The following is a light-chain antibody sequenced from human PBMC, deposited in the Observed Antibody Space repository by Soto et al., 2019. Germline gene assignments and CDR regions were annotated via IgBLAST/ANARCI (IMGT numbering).Light chain of an antibody. CDR2: LNSDGSH. J-gene: IGLJ3*02. CDR3: QTWSTDIRV. V-gene: IGLV4-69*01. Sequence: QLVLTQPTSASASLGASVKLTCTLSSGHNSYAIAWHQQQPEKGPRYLMKLNSDGSHSKGDGIPDRFSGSSPGAERYLTISSLQSEDEADYYCQTWSTDIRVFGGGTKLTVL. CDR1: SGHNSYA.